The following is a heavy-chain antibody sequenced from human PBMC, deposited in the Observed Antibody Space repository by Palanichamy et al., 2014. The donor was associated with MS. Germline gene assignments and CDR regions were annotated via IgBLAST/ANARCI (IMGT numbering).Heavy chain of an antibody. Sequence: EVQLVESGGGVLQPGGSLRLSCAASGFTFSSYWMHWVRQASGKGLVWVSRIDSDGNNIQYAGSVKGRFTISRDNAKNTLYLQMNSLRAEDTAVYYCARVLAGGCMDVWGQGTTVTISS. CDR3: ARVLAGGCMDV. D-gene: IGHD6-13*01. CDR2: IDSDGNNI. V-gene: IGHV3-74*03. CDR1: GFTFSSYW. J-gene: IGHJ6*02.